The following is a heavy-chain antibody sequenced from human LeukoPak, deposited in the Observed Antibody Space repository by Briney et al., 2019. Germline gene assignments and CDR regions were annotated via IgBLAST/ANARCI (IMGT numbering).Heavy chain of an antibody. CDR1: GFTFSSYW. V-gene: IGHV3-7*01. J-gene: IGHJ4*02. CDR2: IKRDGSEK. D-gene: IGHD6-6*01. Sequence: GGSLRLSCAASGFTFSSYWMSWVRQARGKGLEWVANIKRDGSEKYYVDSVKGRFTISRDNTKNSLHLQMNSLRAEDTAMYFCARDRGRYSSSSAPLDYWGQGTLVTVSS. CDR3: ARDRGRYSSSSAPLDY.